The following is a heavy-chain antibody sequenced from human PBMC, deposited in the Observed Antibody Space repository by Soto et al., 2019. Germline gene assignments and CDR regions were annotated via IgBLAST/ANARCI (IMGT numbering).Heavy chain of an antibody. J-gene: IGHJ3*02. D-gene: IGHD2-21*01. CDR1: GGSISSYY. CDR2: IYYSGST. Sequence: SETLSLTCTVSGGSISSYYWSWIRQPPGKGLEWIGYIYYSGSTNYTPSLKSRVTISVDTSKNQFSLKLSSVTAADTAVYYCARDLQSANSCYYRAGAFDIWGQGTMVTVSS. V-gene: IGHV4-59*01. CDR3: ARDLQSANSCYYRAGAFDI.